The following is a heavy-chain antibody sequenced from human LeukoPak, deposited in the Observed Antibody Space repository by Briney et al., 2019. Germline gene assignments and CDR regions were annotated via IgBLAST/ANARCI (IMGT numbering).Heavy chain of an antibody. CDR1: GGSMTNYY. Sequence: SETLSLTCTVSGGSMTNYYWTWIRQSPGKGLEWIGHTYYSGNTNYNPSLKSRVTISIDASKNQFSLKLSSVTAADTAVYYCTRGRAYYDSTGYYYWGRGILVTVSS. D-gene: IGHD3-22*01. CDR2: TYYSGNT. V-gene: IGHV4-59*01. CDR3: TRGRAYYDSTGYYY. J-gene: IGHJ4*02.